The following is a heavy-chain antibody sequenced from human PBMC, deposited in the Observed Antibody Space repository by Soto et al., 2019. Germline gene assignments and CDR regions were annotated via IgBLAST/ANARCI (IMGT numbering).Heavy chain of an antibody. CDR1: GYSFTSYW. CDR3: ARLGLGSGRSDRMDV. V-gene: IGHV5-51*01. D-gene: IGHD1-26*01. Sequence: GESLKISCKGSGYSFTSYWIGWVRQMPGKGLEWMGIIYPGDSDTRYSPSFQGQVTISADKSISTAYLQWSSLKASDTAMYYCARLGLGSGRSDRMDVWGQGNTVTVSS. CDR2: IYPGDSDT. J-gene: IGHJ6*02.